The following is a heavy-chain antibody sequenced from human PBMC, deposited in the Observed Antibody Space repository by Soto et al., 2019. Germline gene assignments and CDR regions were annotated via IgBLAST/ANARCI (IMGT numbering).Heavy chain of an antibody. Sequence: GGSLRLSCTASGFTVGYYAMSWFRQAPGKGLEREGFIRSKAYGGTTEYAASVKGRFTISRGDSKSIAYLQMNSLKTEDTAVYYCTRGSIIVVVVAATGGAFDIWGQGTMVTVSS. CDR1: GFTVGYYA. CDR3: TRGSIIVVVVAATGGAFDI. J-gene: IGHJ3*02. D-gene: IGHD2-15*01. V-gene: IGHV3-49*03. CDR2: IRSKAYGGTT.